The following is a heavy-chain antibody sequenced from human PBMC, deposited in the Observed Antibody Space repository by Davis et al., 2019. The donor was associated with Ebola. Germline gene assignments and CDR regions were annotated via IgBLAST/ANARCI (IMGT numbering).Heavy chain of an antibody. J-gene: IGHJ5*02. CDR2: IYYSGST. CDR1: GGSISSYY. CDR3: ARAYYDFWSGPRGWFDP. Sequence: PSETLSLTCTVSGGSISSYYWSWIRQPPGKGLEWIGYIYYSGSTNYNPSLKSRVTISVDTSKNQFSLKLSSVTAADTAVYYCARAYYDFWSGPRGWFDPWGQGTLVTVSS. D-gene: IGHD3-3*01. V-gene: IGHV4-59*01.